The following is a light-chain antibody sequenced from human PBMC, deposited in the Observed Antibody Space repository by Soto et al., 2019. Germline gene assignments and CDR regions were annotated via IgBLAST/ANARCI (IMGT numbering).Light chain of an antibody. Sequence: QAVVTQEPSLTVSPGGTVTLTCGSSTGAVTSGHYPYWFQVKPGQAPRTLLYAVNHKHSWTPARFSGSLLGGKAALTLSGAQPEEEADYYCMLSYSGPSIFGRGTQLTVL. CDR3: MLSYSGPSI. CDR1: TGAVTSGHY. CDR2: AVN. V-gene: IGLV7-46*01. J-gene: IGLJ7*01.